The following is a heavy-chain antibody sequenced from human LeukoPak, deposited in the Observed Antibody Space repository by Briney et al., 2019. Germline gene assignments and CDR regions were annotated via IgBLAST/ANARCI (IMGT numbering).Heavy chain of an antibody. J-gene: IGHJ5*02. CDR1: GGSFSGYY. CDR3: ASYVEMATNRGDWFDP. CDR2: TNHSGST. D-gene: IGHD5-24*01. Sequence: PSETLSLTCAVYGGSFSGYYWSWIRQPPGKGLEWIGETNHSGSTNYNPSLKSRVTISVDTSKNQFSLKLSSVTAADTAVYYCASYVEMATNRGDWFDPWGQGTLVTVSS. V-gene: IGHV4-34*01.